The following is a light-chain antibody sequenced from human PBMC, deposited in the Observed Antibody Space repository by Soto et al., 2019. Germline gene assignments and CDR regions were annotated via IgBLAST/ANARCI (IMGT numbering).Light chain of an antibody. J-gene: IGKJ5*01. CDR2: DAS. V-gene: IGKV1-33*01. CDR3: QQYDDLPIT. Sequence: DIQMTQSPSSLCASVGGRVTITCRASQDISHFLNWYQQKPGKAPKLLIYDASNLQTGVPSRFSGRGSGTDFTFTISSLQPDDSGTYYCQQYDDLPITFGQGTRLEIK. CDR1: QDISHF.